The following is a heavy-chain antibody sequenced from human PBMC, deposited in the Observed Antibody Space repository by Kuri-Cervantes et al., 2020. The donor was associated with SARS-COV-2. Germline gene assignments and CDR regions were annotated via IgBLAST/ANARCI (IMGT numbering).Heavy chain of an antibody. V-gene: IGHV3-74*01. J-gene: IGHJ4*02. CDR3: ARGIGIAAAGH. D-gene: IGHD6-13*01. CDR1: GFTFSSYW. Sequence: GGSLRLSCAASGFTFSSYWMHWVRQAPGKGLVWVSRINSDGSSTSYADSVKGRFTISRDNAKNTLYLQMNSLRAEDTAVYYCARGIGIAAAGHRGQGTLVTVSS. CDR2: INSDGSST.